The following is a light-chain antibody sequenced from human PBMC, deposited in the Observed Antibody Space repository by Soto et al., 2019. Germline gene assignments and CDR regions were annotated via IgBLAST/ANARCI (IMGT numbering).Light chain of an antibody. J-gene: IGKJ3*01. CDR3: QKYNSVPFT. Sequence: DIQMTQSPLSLSASVGDRVTITCRASQGISNYLAWYQQKPGKVPKLLIYTASTLQSGVPSRFRGSGSGTDFTLTISSLQHEDVATYYLQKYNSVPFTFGPGTKVDIK. CDR2: TAS. CDR1: QGISNY. V-gene: IGKV1-27*01.